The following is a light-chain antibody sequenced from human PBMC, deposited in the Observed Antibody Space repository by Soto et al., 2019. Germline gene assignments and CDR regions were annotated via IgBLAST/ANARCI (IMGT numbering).Light chain of an antibody. J-gene: IGKJ2*01. Sequence: DIQMTQYPTTLSASVGDRVIITCRASQRINTWLAWYQQKPGKAPKLLIYKASSLEKGVPSRFRGTASERDFTLTISSLQPDYLATYYCQQYNSFPYTFGQGTKLEI. CDR3: QQYNSFPYT. CDR1: QRINTW. CDR2: KAS. V-gene: IGKV1-5*03.